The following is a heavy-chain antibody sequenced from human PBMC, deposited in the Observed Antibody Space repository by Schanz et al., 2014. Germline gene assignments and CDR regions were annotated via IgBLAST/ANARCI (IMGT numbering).Heavy chain of an antibody. D-gene: IGHD2-8*02. Sequence: VQLVESGGGLVQPGGSLRLSCAASGFSFSDYYMSWIRQAPGKGLEWISFINTGSNYINYADSVKGRFTISRDNTKSSLFLQLNSLRADDTAVYYCAKSLESCPGGRCSRGYFDYWGQGTLVTVSS. J-gene: IGHJ4*02. CDR2: INTGSNYI. CDR3: AKSLESCPGGRCSRGYFDY. CDR1: GFSFSDYY. V-gene: IGHV3-11*05.